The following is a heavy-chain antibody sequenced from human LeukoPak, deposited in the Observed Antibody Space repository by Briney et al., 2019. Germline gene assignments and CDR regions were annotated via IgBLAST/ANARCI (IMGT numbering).Heavy chain of an antibody. CDR2: ISYDGSNK. Sequence: GRSLRLTCAASGFTFSSYAMHWVRQAPGKGLEWVAVISYDGSNKYYADSVKGRFTISRDNSKNTLYLQMNSLRAEDTAVYYCARGQQWLRGLVDYWGQGTLVTVSS. CDR1: GFTFSSYA. V-gene: IGHV3-30-3*01. D-gene: IGHD6-19*01. J-gene: IGHJ4*02. CDR3: ARGQQWLRGLVDY.